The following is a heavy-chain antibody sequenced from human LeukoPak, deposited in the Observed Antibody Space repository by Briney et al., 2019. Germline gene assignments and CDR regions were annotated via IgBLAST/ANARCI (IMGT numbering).Heavy chain of an antibody. V-gene: IGHV4-59*01. J-gene: IGHJ5*02. CDR2: IYYSGST. CDR3: ARANDFWSGYYNLGVATSNNWFDP. Sequence: SETLSLTCTVPDGSISSYYWSWIRQPPGKGLEWIGYIYYSGSTNYNPSLKSRVTISVDTSKNQFSLKLSSVTAADTAVYFCARANDFWSGYYNLGVATSNNWFDPWGQGTLVTVSS. CDR1: DGSISSYY. D-gene: IGHD3-3*01.